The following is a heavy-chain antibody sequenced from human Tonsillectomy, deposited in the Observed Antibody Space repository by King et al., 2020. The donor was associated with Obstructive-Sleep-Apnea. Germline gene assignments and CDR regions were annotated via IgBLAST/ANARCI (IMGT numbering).Heavy chain of an antibody. CDR1: GGSISSSSYY. Sequence: VQLQESGPGLVKPSETLSLICTVSGGSISSSSYYWGWIRQPPGKGLEWIGSIYYSGSTYYSPSLKSRVTISVDTSKNQFSPRLSSVTAADTAGYYCASVSYYYDSSGYYTNYFDYWGQGTLVTVSS. CDR2: IYYSGST. CDR3: ASVSYYYDSSGYYTNYFDY. J-gene: IGHJ4*02. D-gene: IGHD3-22*01. V-gene: IGHV4-39*07.